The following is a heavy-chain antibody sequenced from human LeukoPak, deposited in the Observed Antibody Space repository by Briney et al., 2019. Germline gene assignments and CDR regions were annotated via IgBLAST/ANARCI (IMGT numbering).Heavy chain of an antibody. Sequence: GGSLRLSCAASGFTVSSNYMSWVRQAPGKGLEWVSVIYSGGSTYYADSVKGRFTISRDNSKNTLYLQMNSLTAEDTAVYYCAGGCGGSCYSGIYWGQGTLVTVSS. D-gene: IGHD2-15*01. CDR3: AGGCGGSCYSGIY. CDR1: GFTVSSNY. CDR2: IYSGGST. V-gene: IGHV3-66*01. J-gene: IGHJ4*02.